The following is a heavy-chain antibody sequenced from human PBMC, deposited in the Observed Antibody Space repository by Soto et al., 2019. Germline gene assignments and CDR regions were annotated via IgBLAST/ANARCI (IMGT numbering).Heavy chain of an antibody. J-gene: IGHJ4*02. CDR2: IDPSDSQT. D-gene: IGHD3-22*01. CDR3: ARQIYDSDTGPNFQYYFDS. V-gene: IGHV5-10-1*01. CDR1: GYSFAGYW. Sequence: GESLKISCKGSGYSFAGYWITWVRQKPGKGLEWMGRIDPSDSQTYYSPSFRGHVTISATKSITSVFLQWCSLRASDTAMYYCARQIYDSDTGPNFQYYFDSWGQGTPVTVSS.